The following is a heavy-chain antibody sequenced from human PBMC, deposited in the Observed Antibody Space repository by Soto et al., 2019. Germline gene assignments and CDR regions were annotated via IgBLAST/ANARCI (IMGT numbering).Heavy chain of an antibody. V-gene: IGHV3-23*01. CDR1: GFTFSSYA. Sequence: PGGSLRLSCAASGFTFSSYAMSWVRQAPGKGLEWVSAISGSGGSTYYADSVKGRFTISRDNSKNTLYLQMNSLRAEDTAVYYCAKLQGPYVLENWFDPWGQGTLVTVSS. CDR3: AKLQGPYVLENWFDP. J-gene: IGHJ5*02. D-gene: IGHD3-16*01. CDR2: ISGSGGST.